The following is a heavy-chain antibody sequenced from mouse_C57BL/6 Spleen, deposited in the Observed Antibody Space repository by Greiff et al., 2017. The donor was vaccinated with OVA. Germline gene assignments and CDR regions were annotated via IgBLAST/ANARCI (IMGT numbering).Heavy chain of an antibody. CDR1: GFTFNTYA. D-gene: IGHD1-3*01. CDR3: VREGGYNWAYWYFDV. V-gene: IGHV10-3*01. Sequence: EVQWVESGGGLVQPKGSLKLSCAASGFTFNTYAMHWVRQAPGKGLEWVARIRSKSSNYATYYADSVKDRFTISRDDSQSMLYLQMNNLKTEETAMYYCVREGGYNWAYWYFDVWGTGTTVTVSS. CDR2: IRSKSSNYAT. J-gene: IGHJ1*03.